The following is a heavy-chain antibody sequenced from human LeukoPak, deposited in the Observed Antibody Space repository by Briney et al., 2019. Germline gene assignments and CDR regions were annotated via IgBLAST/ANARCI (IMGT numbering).Heavy chain of an antibody. D-gene: IGHD1-26*01. CDR1: GFTFSSYA. J-gene: IGHJ6*02. CDR2: IRSKANSYAT. Sequence: PGGSLRLSCAASGFTFSSYAMSWVRQASGKGLEWVGRIRSKANSYATAYAASVKGRFTISRDGSKNTAYLQMNSLKTEDTAVYYCTRHRVVEWELRYYYYGMDVWGQGTTVTVSS. V-gene: IGHV3-73*01. CDR3: TRHRVVEWELRYYYYGMDV.